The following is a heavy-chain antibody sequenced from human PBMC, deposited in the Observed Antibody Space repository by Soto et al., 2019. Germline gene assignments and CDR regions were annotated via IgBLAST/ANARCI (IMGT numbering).Heavy chain of an antibody. J-gene: IGHJ4*02. D-gene: IGHD6-13*01. V-gene: IGHV1-69*06. CDR2: VIPIVGRT. Sequence: QVQLVQSGAEVVKPGSSVKVSCKSSGNTFGTNVVIWVRQAPGQGLEWMGGVIPIVGRTRDIQKFQDRLTLTADTSSTTAFMELSSLKSEDTAVYYCATGPSYGSSRIWGQGTLVTVSS. CDR3: ATGPSYGSSRI. CDR1: GNTFGTNV.